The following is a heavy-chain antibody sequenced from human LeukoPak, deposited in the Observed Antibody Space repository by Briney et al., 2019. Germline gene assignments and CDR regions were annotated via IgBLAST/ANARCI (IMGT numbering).Heavy chain of an antibody. CDR1: GFTFSNSG. J-gene: IGHJ4*02. Sequence: GGSLRLSCAASGFTFSNSGMHWVRQAPGKGLEWVAFIRYDGSNKYYEDSVKGRFTVSRDNSKNTLYLQMSSLRAEGTAVYHCAKDLLRSAYDYWGQGTLVTVSS. CDR3: AKDLLRSAYDY. D-gene: IGHD6-19*01. CDR2: IRYDGSNK. V-gene: IGHV3-30*02.